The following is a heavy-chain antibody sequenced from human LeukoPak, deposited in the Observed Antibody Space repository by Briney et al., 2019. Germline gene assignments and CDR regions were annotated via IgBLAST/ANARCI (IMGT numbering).Heavy chain of an antibody. CDR1: GITFSSYW. CDR2: INSDGSST. Sequence: GGSLRLSSAASGITFSSYWMHVGRHAPGKGLVWVSRINSDGSSTSYADSVKGRFTVSRDNAKNTLYLQMNSLRAEDTAVYYCAIQQWLVSDFDYWGQGTLVTVSS. J-gene: IGHJ4*02. CDR3: AIQQWLVSDFDY. V-gene: IGHV3-74*01. D-gene: IGHD6-19*01.